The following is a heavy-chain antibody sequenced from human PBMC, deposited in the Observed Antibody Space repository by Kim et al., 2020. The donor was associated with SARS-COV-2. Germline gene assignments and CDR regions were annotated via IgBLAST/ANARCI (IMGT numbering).Heavy chain of an antibody. CDR2: IYPGDSDT. D-gene: IGHD3-3*01. V-gene: IGHV5-51*01. J-gene: IGHJ5*02. CDR3: ARTGVRFLEWLYWFDP. CDR1: GYSFTSYW. Sequence: GASLKISCKGSGYSFTSYWIGWVPQMPGKGLEWMGIIYPGDSDTRYSPSFQGQVTISADKSISTAYLQWSSLKASDTAMYYCARTGVRFLEWLYWFDPWGQGTLVTVSS.